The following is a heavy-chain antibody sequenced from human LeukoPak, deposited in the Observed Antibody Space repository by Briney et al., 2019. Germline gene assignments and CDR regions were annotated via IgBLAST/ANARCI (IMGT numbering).Heavy chain of an antibody. Sequence: ASVKVSCKASGYTFTGYYMHWVRQAPGQGLEWMGWINPNSGGTNYAQKFQGWVTMTRDTSISTAYMELSRLRSDDTAVYYCAISLLPSSGRSFDYWGQGTLVTVSS. D-gene: IGHD6-19*01. J-gene: IGHJ4*02. CDR1: GYTFTGYY. CDR2: INPNSGGT. V-gene: IGHV1-2*04. CDR3: AISLLPSSGRSFDY.